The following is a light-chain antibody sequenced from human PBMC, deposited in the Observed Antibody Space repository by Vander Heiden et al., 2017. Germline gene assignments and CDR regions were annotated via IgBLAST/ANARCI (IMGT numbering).Light chain of an antibody. CDR3: CSYAGNTAWV. V-gene: IGLV2-11*01. CDR1: SSDVGGYNY. Sequence: QSALTQPRSVSGSPGQSVTVSCTVTSSDVGGYNYVSWYQQHPGKAPKVIIYDVNKRPSGVPDRFSGSKSGNTASLTISGLQAADEADYYCCSYAGNTAWVFGGGTKVTVL. CDR2: DVN. J-gene: IGLJ3*02.